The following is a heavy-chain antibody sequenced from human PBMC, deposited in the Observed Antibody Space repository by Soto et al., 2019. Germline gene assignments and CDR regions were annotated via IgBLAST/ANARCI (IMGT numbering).Heavy chain of an antibody. CDR1: GGSISSSSYY. Sequence: QLQLQESGPGLVKPSETLSLTCTVSGGSISSSSYYWGWIRQPPGKGLEWIGSIYYSGSTYYNPSLKSRVTISVDTSKNQFSLKLSSVTAADTAVYYCARQMIAVAAYYYYGMDVWGQGTTVTVSS. J-gene: IGHJ6*02. CDR3: ARQMIAVAAYYYYGMDV. D-gene: IGHD6-19*01. CDR2: IYYSGST. V-gene: IGHV4-39*01.